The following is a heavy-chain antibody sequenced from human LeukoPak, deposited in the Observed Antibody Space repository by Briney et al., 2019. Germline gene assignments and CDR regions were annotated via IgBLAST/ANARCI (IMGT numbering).Heavy chain of an antibody. CDR2: SYHSGIT. CDR3: ASYRDGHTPFDH. V-gene: IGHV4-38-2*01. J-gene: IGHJ4*02. Sequence: SETLSLTCAVSAYSISSGYRWGWIRQPPGKGLEGIGSSYHSGITYYKPSLKSLGTISVDTSNNQFSLELTSVTPSATAVYYCASYRDGHTPFDHWGQGTLVTVSS. D-gene: IGHD5-24*01. CDR1: AYSISSGYR.